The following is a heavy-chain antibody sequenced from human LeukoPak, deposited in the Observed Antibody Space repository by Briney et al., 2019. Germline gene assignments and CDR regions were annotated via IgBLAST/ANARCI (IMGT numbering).Heavy chain of an antibody. D-gene: IGHD1-26*01. CDR3: AGDEVGAFDY. V-gene: IGHV3-30-3*01. J-gene: IGHJ4*02. CDR1: GFTFSSYA. Sequence: GRSLRLSCAASGFTFSSYAVHWVRRAPGKGLEWVAVISYDGSNKYYADSVKGRFTISRDNSKNTLYLQMNSLRAEDTAVYYCAGDEVGAFDYWGQGTLVTVSS. CDR2: ISYDGSNK.